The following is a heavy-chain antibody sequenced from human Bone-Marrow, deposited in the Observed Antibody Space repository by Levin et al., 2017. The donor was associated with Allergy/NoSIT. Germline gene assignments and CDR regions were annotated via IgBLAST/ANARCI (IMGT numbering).Heavy chain of an antibody. V-gene: IGHV7-4-1*02. D-gene: IGHD1-26*01. Sequence: GESLKISCKASGYTFTSYAMNWVRQAPGQGLEWMGWINTNTGNPTYAQGFTGRFVFSLDTSVSTAYLQISSLKAEDTAVYYCARGRPQIVGATAYYFDYWGQGTLVTVSS. J-gene: IGHJ4*02. CDR3: ARGRPQIVGATAYYFDY. CDR2: INTNTGNP. CDR1: GYTFTSYA.